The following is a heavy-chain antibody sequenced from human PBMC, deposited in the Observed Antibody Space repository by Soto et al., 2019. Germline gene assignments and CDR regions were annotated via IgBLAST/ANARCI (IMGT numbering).Heavy chain of an antibody. V-gene: IGHV1-69*13. J-gene: IGHJ6*02. D-gene: IGHD3-3*01. CDR2: IIPIFGTA. CDR3: ATRDYYDFWSGPYYYGMDV. CDR1: GGTFSSYA. Sequence: SVKVSCKASGGTFSSYAISWVRQAPGQGLEWMGGIIPIFGTANYAQKFQGRVTVTADESTSTAYMELSSLRSEDTAVYYCATRDYYDFWSGPYYYGMDVWGQGTTVTVSS.